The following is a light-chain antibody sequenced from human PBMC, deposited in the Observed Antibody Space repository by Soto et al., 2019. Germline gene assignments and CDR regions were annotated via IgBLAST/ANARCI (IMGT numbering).Light chain of an antibody. J-gene: IGLJ1*01. V-gene: IGLV2-14*01. CDR3: SSYTSSSTYV. CDR2: DVS. Sequence: QSALTQPASVSASPGQSITISCTGTSSDVGGYNYVSWYQQHPGKAPKLMIFDVSNRPSGVSNRFSGSKSGNTASLTISGLQAEDEADYYCSSYTSSSTYVFGTGTKLTVL. CDR1: SSDVGGYNY.